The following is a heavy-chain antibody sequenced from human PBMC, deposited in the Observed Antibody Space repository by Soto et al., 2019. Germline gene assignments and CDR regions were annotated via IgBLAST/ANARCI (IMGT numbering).Heavy chain of an antibody. CDR2: IYYSGST. CDR1: GGSISSYY. D-gene: IGHD2-2*01. J-gene: IGHJ5*02. V-gene: IGHV4-59*01. CDR3: ARDLSSSLGWFDT. Sequence: KQSQTLSLPCTVSGGSISSYYWSWIRQPPGKGLEWIGYIYYSGSTNYNPSLKSRVTISVDTSKNQFSLKLSSVTAADTAVYYCARDLSSSLGWFDTWGQGTLVTVSS.